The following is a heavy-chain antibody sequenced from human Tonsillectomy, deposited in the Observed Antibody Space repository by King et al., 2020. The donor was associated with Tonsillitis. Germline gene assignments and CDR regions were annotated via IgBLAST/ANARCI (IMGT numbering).Heavy chain of an antibody. Sequence: VQLQESGPGLVKPSETLSLTCTVSGGFITGYHWSWIRQPPGKGLEWIGYIHHSGRINSNPSLESRVTISLDTSKSQFSLKLSSMTTADTAVYYCARDRPDWGHWYFDLWGRGTLAT. CDR2: IHHSGRI. D-gene: IGHD7-27*01. CDR3: ARDRPDWGHWYFDL. CDR1: GGFITGYH. J-gene: IGHJ2*01. V-gene: IGHV4-59*01.